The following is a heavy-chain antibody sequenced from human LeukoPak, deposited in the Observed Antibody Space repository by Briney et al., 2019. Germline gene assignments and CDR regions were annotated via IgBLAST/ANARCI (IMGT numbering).Heavy chain of an antibody. V-gene: IGHV4-59*01. D-gene: IGHD3-16*02. CDR2: IYYSGST. CDR3: ARLGKSRGELSLRNYYFDY. Sequence: SETLSLTCTVSGGSIRSYYWSWIRQPPGKGLEWIGYIYYSGSTNYNPSLKSRVTISVDTSKNQFSLKLSSVTAADTAVYYCARLGKSRGELSLRNYYFDYWGQGTLVTVSS. CDR1: GGSIRSYY. J-gene: IGHJ4*02.